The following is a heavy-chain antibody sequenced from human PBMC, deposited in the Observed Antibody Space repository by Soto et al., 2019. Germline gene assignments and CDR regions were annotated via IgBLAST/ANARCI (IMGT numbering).Heavy chain of an antibody. D-gene: IGHD5-12*01. CDR1: GFVFTNYA. J-gene: IGHJ3*01. CDR2: IGGRGNSA. V-gene: IGHV3-23*01. CDR3: VREGRGYFDF. Sequence: GGSLRLSCAASGFVFTNYAMNWVRQAPGKGLEWVSVIGGRGNSAYYADSVQGRFTISRDNSKNTLSLQMSSLTADDTAIYYCVREGRGYFDFWGRGTMVTVSS.